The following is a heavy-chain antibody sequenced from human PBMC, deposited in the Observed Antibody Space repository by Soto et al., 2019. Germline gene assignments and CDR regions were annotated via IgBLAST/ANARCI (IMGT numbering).Heavy chain of an antibody. CDR1: GGSISSYY. J-gene: IGHJ5*02. V-gene: IGHV4-59*01. CDR3: ARVIAARPYNWFDP. D-gene: IGHD6-6*01. Sequence: PSETLSLTCTVSGGSISSYYWSWIRQPPGKGLEWIGYIYYSGSTNYNPSLKSRVTISVDTSKNQFSLKLSSVTAADTAVYYCARVIAARPYNWFDPWGQGTLVTSPQ. CDR2: IYYSGST.